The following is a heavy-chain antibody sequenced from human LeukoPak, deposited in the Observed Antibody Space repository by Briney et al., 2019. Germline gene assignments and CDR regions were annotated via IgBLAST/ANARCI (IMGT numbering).Heavy chain of an antibody. Sequence: GGSLRLSCAASGFTFSSYAMSWVRQAPGKGLDWVSAISGSGGSTYYADSVKGRFTISRDTSKSTLYLQMNSLRAEDTAVYYCANPTGYSSGWHDYWGQGTLVTVSS. CDR3: ANPTGYSSGWHDY. V-gene: IGHV3-23*01. CDR1: GFTFSSYA. CDR2: ISGSGGST. J-gene: IGHJ4*02. D-gene: IGHD6-19*01.